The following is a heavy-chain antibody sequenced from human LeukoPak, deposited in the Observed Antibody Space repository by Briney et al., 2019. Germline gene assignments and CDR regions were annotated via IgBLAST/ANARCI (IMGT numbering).Heavy chain of an antibody. J-gene: IGHJ4*02. CDR3: AKYLSRAFDS. CDR1: GFTFRSYW. CDR2: INQEASRT. V-gene: IGHV3-7*01. Sequence: GSLRLSCAASGFTFRSYWMSWVRQAPGKGLELLGHINQEASRTDHADSVKGRFTISRDNSRNLLYLHVSSLRAEDTAVYYCAKYLSRAFDSWGQGTLVSVSS. D-gene: IGHD2/OR15-2a*01.